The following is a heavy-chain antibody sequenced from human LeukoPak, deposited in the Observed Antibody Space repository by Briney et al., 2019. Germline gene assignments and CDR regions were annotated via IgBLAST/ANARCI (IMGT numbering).Heavy chain of an antibody. CDR1: GGSIRSYY. CDR3: ARRQDYADYDLGAFDI. CDR2: IYYSGIT. D-gene: IGHD4-17*01. V-gene: IGHV4-59*01. Sequence: SQTLSLTCAVSGGSIRSYYWSWIRLPPGKGLEWIGYIYYSGITKYSPSLKSRVTISVDTSRNQVSLKLNSVTAADTAVYYCARRQDYADYDLGAFDIWGQGTMVTVSS. J-gene: IGHJ3*02.